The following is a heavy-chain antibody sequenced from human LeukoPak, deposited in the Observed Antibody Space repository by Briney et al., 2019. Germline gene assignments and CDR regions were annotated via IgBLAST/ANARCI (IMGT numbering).Heavy chain of an antibody. CDR1: GYIFTNYA. D-gene: IGHD1-1*01. CDR3: GRGRYPERSFYYYGMDV. J-gene: IGHJ6*02. V-gene: IGHV1-3*01. Sequence: ASVTVSCTASGYIFTNYALHWVRQAPGQRLEWMGWINADNGNTKYSQKFQGRVTITRDTSASTAFIELSSLRSEDTAVYFCGRGRYPERSFYYYGMDVWGQGTTVTVSS. CDR2: INADNGNT.